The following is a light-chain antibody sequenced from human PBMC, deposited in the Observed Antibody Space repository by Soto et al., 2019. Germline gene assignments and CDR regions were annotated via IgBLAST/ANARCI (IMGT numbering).Light chain of an antibody. CDR1: QGISSY. CDR2: AAS. V-gene: IGKV1-9*01. Sequence: THLTHAPSFLSASVLYRVTITFLSSQGISSYLAWYQQKPGKAPKLLIYAASTLQSGVPSRFSGSGSGTDFALTISSLQSEDFAVYYCQQYNNWPPITFGQGTRLEIK. J-gene: IGKJ5*01. CDR3: QQYNNWPPIT.